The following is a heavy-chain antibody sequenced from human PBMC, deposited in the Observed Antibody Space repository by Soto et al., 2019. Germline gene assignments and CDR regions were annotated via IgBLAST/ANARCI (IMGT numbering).Heavy chain of an antibody. CDR2: ISGSDGKT. V-gene: IGHV3-23*01. Sequence: DVQLWESGGGLVQPGGSLRLSCAASGFSFGSYALSWVRQAPGKGLEWVSTISGSDGKTFYADAVKGRFSISRDTSQNTLYLQMNSLRADHTAIYYCARWSYLDYWGQGTRVTVSS. D-gene: IGHD3-3*01. J-gene: IGHJ4*02. CDR1: GFSFGSYA. CDR3: ARWSYLDY.